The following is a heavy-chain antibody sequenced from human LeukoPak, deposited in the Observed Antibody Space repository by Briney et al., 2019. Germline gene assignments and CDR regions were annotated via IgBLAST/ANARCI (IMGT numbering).Heavy chain of an antibody. CDR1: GYTFTGYY. Sequence: GASVKVSCKASGYTFTGYYMHWVRQAPGQGLEWMGWINPNSGGTNYAQKFQGRVTMTRDTSISTAYMELSRLRSDDTAMYYCARDREPFYDYVWGSYRQNWFDPWGQGTLVTVSS. CDR2: INPNSGGT. CDR3: ARDREPFYDYVWGSYRQNWFDP. J-gene: IGHJ5*02. V-gene: IGHV1-2*02. D-gene: IGHD3-16*02.